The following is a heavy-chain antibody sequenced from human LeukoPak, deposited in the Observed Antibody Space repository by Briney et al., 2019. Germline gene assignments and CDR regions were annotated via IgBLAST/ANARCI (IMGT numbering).Heavy chain of an antibody. CDR3: AKGFM. CDR1: GFTFSSNC. Sequence: GGSLRLSCAASGFTFSSNCMSWVRQAPGKGLEWVASIKQDGSAKYYMDSVKGRFTISRDNAKNSLSLQMNSLRVEDTAVYYCAKGFMWGQGTLVTVSS. J-gene: IGHJ4*02. V-gene: IGHV3-7*01. D-gene: IGHD3-16*01. CDR2: IKQDGSAK.